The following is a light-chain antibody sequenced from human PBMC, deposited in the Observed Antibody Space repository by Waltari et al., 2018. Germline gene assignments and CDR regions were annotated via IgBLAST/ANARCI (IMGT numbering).Light chain of an antibody. CDR3: QTGGHGTWV. J-gene: IGLJ3*02. V-gene: IGLV4-69*01. Sequence: QLVLTQSPSASASLGASVKLTCTLSSGHSSNVIAWHQKQPEKGPRYLMKVNRDGSHSKGDGTPARFAGASAGAERYLTISNLQPEDEADYYCQTGGHGTWVFGGGTKVTVL. CDR1: SGHSSNV. CDR2: VNRDGSH.